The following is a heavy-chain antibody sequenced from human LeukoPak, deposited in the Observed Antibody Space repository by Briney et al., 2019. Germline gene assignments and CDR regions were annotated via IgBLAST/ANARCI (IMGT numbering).Heavy chain of an antibody. D-gene: IGHD6-13*01. CDR2: INLNSGGT. J-gene: IGHJ5*02. CDR3: ARKGSSSREFDP. Sequence: GASVKVSCKAPGYTFTGYYMHWVRQAPGQGREWMGWINLNSGGTNYAQKFQGRVTMTRDTSISTTYMELSRLRSDDTAVYYCARKGSSSREFDPWGQGTLVTVSS. CDR1: GYTFTGYY. V-gene: IGHV1-2*02.